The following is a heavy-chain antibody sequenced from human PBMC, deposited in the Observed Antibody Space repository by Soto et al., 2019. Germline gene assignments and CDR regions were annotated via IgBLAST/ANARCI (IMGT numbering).Heavy chain of an antibody. Sequence: ASVKVSCKASGYTFTSYAMHWVRQAPGQRLEWMGWINAGNGNTKYSQKFQGRVTITRDTSASTAYMELSSLRSEDTAVYYCARVRSGDYFSSRYYFDYWGQGTLVTVSS. J-gene: IGHJ4*02. D-gene: IGHD3-22*01. CDR3: ARVRSGDYFSSRYYFDY. V-gene: IGHV1-3*01. CDR2: INAGNGNT. CDR1: GYTFTSYA.